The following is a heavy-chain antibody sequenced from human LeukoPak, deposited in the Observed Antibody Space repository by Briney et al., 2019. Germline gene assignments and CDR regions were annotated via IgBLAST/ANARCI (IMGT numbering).Heavy chain of an antibody. Sequence: GGSLRLSCAASGFTFSSYAMHWVRQAPGKGREWVAVISYDGSNKYYADSVKGRFTISRDNSKNTLYLQMNSLRAEDTAVYYCARDDGGHSSSSEGAYYFDYWGQGTLVTVSS. V-gene: IGHV3-30-3*01. CDR3: ARDDGGHSSSSEGAYYFDY. CDR1: GFTFSSYA. D-gene: IGHD6-6*01. J-gene: IGHJ4*02. CDR2: ISYDGSNK.